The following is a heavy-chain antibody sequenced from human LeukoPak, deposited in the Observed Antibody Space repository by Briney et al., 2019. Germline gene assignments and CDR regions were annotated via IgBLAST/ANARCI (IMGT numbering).Heavy chain of an antibody. CDR3: ARESKAYYDTSGYPDY. J-gene: IGHJ4*02. V-gene: IGHV3-53*01. CDR1: GFTVSSNH. Sequence: PGGSLRLSCAASGFTVSSNHMSWVRQAPGKGLEWVAVLYSGGSIYYADSVKGRFTISRDNSENTLFLQMNSLRGDDTAVYYCARESKAYYDTSGYPDYWGQGTLVAVSS. CDR2: LYSGGSI. D-gene: IGHD3-22*01.